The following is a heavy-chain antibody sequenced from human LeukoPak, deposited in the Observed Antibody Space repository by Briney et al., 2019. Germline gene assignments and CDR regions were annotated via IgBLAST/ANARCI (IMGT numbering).Heavy chain of an antibody. CDR1: GGSFSGYY. J-gene: IGHJ4*02. CDR3: ARGHYDYVWGSYPHDFDY. Sequence: PSETLSLTCAVYGGSFSGYYWSWIRQPPGKGLEWIGEINHSGSTNYNPSLKSRVTISVDTSKNQFSLKLSSVTAADTAVYYGARGHYDYVWGSYPHDFDYWGQGTLVTVSS. D-gene: IGHD3-16*02. CDR2: INHSGST. V-gene: IGHV4-34*01.